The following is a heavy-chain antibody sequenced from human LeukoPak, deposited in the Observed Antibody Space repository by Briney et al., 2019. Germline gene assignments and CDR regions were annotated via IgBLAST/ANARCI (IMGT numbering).Heavy chain of an antibody. CDR2: ISYDGSNK. J-gene: IGHJ3*02. CDR3: ARDKRGRWLQLRYAFDI. Sequence: GGSLRLSCAASGFTFSSYAMHWVRQAPGKGLEWVAVISYDGSNKYYADSVKGRFTISRDNSKNTLYLQMNSLRAEDTAVYYCARDKRGRWLQLRYAFDIWGQGTMVTVSS. V-gene: IGHV3-30*04. D-gene: IGHD5-24*01. CDR1: GFTFSSYA.